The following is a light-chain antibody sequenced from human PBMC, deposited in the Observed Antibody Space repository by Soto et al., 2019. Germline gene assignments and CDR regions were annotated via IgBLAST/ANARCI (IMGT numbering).Light chain of an antibody. CDR3: QQYNNWPPNP. Sequence: EIVMTQSPATLSVSPGERATLSCRASQSVSSNLAWYQQKPGQAPRLLMYGASTRATGIPARFSGSGSGTEFTLTISSLQSEDFAVYYCQQYNNWPPNPFGQGTRLEIK. V-gene: IGKV3D-15*01. CDR1: QSVSSN. J-gene: IGKJ5*01. CDR2: GAS.